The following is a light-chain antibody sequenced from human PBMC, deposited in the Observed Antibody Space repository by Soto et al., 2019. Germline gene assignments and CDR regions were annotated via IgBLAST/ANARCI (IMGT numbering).Light chain of an antibody. CDR1: QSISGW. CDR3: QQYKSYSRT. Sequence: DIPMTQSPSTLSASVGDRVTITCRASQSISGWLAWYQQKPGNAPKLLMYKASSLESGVPSRFSGSGSGTEFTLTISSLQPDDFATYYCQQYKSYSRTFGQGTKVEIK. J-gene: IGKJ1*01. CDR2: KAS. V-gene: IGKV1-5*03.